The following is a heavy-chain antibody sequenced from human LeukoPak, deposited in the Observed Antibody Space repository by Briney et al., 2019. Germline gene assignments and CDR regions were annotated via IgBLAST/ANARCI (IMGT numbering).Heavy chain of an antibody. CDR1: GGTFSSYA. CDR3: ASVYKYGMDV. CDR2: IIPIFGTA. V-gene: IGHV1-69*13. Sequence: GASVKVSCKASGGTFSSYAVSWVRQAPGQGLEWMGGIIPIFGTANYAQKFQVRVTITADESTSTAYMELSSLRSEDTAVYYCASVYKYGMDVWGQGTTVTVSS. J-gene: IGHJ6*02.